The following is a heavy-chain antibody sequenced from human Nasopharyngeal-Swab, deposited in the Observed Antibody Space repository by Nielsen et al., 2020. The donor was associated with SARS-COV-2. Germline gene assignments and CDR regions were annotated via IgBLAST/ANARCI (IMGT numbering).Heavy chain of an antibody. CDR3: ARARGAYGDYYYYYYTDV. J-gene: IGHJ6*03. CDR2: TYYRSKWYN. CDR1: GDSVSSSSAA. D-gene: IGHD4-17*01. V-gene: IGHV6-1*01. Sequence: SQTLSLPCAISGDSVSSSSAAWNWIRQSPSRGLEWLGRTYYRSKWYNDYAGSVKSRITIHPDTSKNQFSLHLNSVTPEDTAVYYCARARGAYGDYYYYYYTDVWGKGTTVTVSS.